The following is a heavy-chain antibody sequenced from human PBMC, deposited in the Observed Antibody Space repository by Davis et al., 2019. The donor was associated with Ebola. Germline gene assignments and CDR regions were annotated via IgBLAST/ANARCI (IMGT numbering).Heavy chain of an antibody. CDR1: GFTFNNYG. V-gene: IGHV3-30*03. Sequence: PGGSLRLSCAVSGFTFNNYGMHWVRQAPGQGLEWVAIISYDGSNKHYADSVKGRFTISRDNAKNSLYLQMNSLRDEDTAVYYCARLFGVIPVFDYWGQGTLVTVSS. J-gene: IGHJ4*02. CDR3: ARLFGVIPVFDY. CDR2: ISYDGSNK. D-gene: IGHD3-3*01.